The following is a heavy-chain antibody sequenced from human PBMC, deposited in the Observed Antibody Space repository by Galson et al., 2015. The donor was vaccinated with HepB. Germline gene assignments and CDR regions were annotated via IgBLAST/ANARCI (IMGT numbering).Heavy chain of an antibody. Sequence: SLRLSCAASGFTFSSYTMNWVRQAPGKGLEWVSSISHSSSFMYYADSVKGRFTISRDNARNSLYLQMSSLRAEDTAVYYCARGEAYYNFWSGSHFDHWGPGSLVTVAS. CDR1: GFTFSSYT. CDR2: ISHSSSFM. CDR3: ARGEAYYNFWSGSHFDH. J-gene: IGHJ4*02. D-gene: IGHD3-3*01. V-gene: IGHV3-21*01.